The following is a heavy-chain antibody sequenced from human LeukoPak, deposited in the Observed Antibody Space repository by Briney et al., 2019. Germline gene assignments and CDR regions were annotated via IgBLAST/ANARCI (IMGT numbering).Heavy chain of an antibody. Sequence: PSETLSLTCAVSGGSISSSNWWSWVRQPPGKGLEWIGEIYHSGSTNYNPSLKSRVTISVDKSKNQFSLKLSSVTAADTAVYYCASLLRYFDWSPSHYYFDYWGQGTLVTVSS. CDR3: ASLLRYFDWSPSHYYFDY. J-gene: IGHJ4*02. V-gene: IGHV4-4*02. CDR1: GGSISSSNW. D-gene: IGHD3-9*01. CDR2: IYHSGST.